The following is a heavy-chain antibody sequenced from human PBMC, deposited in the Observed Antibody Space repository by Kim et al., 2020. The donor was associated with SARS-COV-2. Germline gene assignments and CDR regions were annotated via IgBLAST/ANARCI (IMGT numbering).Heavy chain of an antibody. CDR3: ACWGSAHFDN. CDR2: IDGPSSNP. Sequence: GGSLRLSCAASGFTFSHYAMNWVRQGTGKGLEWVSTIDGPSSNPHYADSVKGRIIICRDNYKTTLYLQMNRISADATAIYYCACWGSAHFDNGGHCTL. V-gene: IGHV3-23*01. J-gene: IGHJ4*01. CDR1: GFTFSHYA. D-gene: IGHD3-10*01.